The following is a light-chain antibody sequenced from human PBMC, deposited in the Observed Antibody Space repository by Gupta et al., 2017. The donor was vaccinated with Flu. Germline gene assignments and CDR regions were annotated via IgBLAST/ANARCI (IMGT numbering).Light chain of an antibody. J-gene: IGKJ4*01. Sequence: EIVMTQSPGTLSVSPGERATLSCRASQSVSSKLAWYQHKRGQAPRLLIYGASTRASGIPARFSGSGSGTEFTLTISSLQSEDFAVYHCQQDNDWPISFGGGTKVEIK. V-gene: IGKV3-15*01. CDR1: QSVSSK. CDR3: QQDNDWPIS. CDR2: GAS.